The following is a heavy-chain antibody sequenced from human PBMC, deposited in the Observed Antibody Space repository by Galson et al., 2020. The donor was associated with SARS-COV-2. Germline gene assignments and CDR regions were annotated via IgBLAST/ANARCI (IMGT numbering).Heavy chain of an antibody. V-gene: IGHV3-7*03. CDR2: IKQDGSEE. J-gene: IGHJ6*02. Sequence: GGSLRLSCVASGFTFSSYWLTWVRQAPGKGLEWVANIKQDGSEEYYVDSVKGRFTISRDNAKNSLYLQMNSLRAEDIAVYYCGRYRGMDVWGQGTTVTVCS. CDR3: GRYRGMDV. CDR1: GFTFSSYW.